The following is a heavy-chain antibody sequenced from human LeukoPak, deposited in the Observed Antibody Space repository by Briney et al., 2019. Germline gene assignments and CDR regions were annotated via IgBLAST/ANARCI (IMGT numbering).Heavy chain of an antibody. CDR3: AREEYIVVVPAVGNWFDP. V-gene: IGHV1-2*02. Sequence: ASVKVSCKASGYTFTGYYMHWVRQAPGQGLEWMGWINPNSGGTNYAQKFQGRVTMTRDTSISTAYMELSRLRSDDTAVYYCAREEYIVVVPAVGNWFDPWGQGTLVTVSS. J-gene: IGHJ5*02. CDR1: GYTFTGYY. CDR2: INPNSGGT. D-gene: IGHD2-2*01.